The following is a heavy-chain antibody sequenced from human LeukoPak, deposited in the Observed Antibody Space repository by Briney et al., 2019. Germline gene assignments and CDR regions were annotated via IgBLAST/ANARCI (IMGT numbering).Heavy chain of an antibody. V-gene: IGHV3-30*02. D-gene: IGHD3-10*01. CDR2: IRYDGSDK. CDR3: AKDGLGGFGDYMDV. Sequence: GGSLRLSCAASGFTFRSYVMHWVRQAPGKGLEWVAFIRYDGSDKYYADSVKGRFTISRDNSKNTLYLQMNSLRAEDTAIYYCAKDGLGGFGDYMDVWGKGTTVTISS. CDR1: GFTFRSYV. J-gene: IGHJ6*03.